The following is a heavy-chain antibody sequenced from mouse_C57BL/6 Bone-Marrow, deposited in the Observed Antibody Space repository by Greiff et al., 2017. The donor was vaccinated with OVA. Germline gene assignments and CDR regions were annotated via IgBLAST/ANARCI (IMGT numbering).Heavy chain of an antibody. J-gene: IGHJ3*01. Sequence: EVKVEESGEGLVKPGGSLKLSCAASGFTFSSYAMSWVRQTPEKRLEWVAYISSGGGYNYYADTVKGRVTISRDNARNTLYLPMSSLKFQDTALYYCTRAPAYYGSSPCFAYWCQGTLVTVSA. CDR2: ISSGGGYN. V-gene: IGHV5-9-1*02. D-gene: IGHD1-1*01. CDR1: GFTFSSYA. CDR3: TRAPAYYGSSPCFAY.